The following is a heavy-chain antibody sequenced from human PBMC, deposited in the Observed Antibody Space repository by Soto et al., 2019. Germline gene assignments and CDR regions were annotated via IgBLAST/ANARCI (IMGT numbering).Heavy chain of an antibody. CDR3: ARDRWDRFVISGTTPLEY. D-gene: IGHD1-7*01. J-gene: IGHJ4*02. CDR1: GYTFTSSG. CDR2: ISAYNVNT. V-gene: IGHV1-18*04. Sequence: APVKVSCNASGYTFTSSGISWVRQAPGHQHEWMGWISAYNVNTNYAQKLQGRVTMTTYTSTSTAYMELRSLRSDDTAVYYCARDRWDRFVISGTTPLEYWGQGTLVTVS.